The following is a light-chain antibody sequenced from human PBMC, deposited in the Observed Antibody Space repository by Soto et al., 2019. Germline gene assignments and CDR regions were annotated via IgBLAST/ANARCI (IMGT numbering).Light chain of an antibody. Sequence: EMGLTQSPGTLSLSPGERATLYCRASQSVSSSYLAWYQQNPGQAPRDLIYGASSRSTGIPDRIRGSGSGRDFTVNISRLEREDFAGYYCHQYGSSPPNTFGQGTHLEIK. J-gene: IGKJ2*01. CDR3: HQYGSSPPNT. V-gene: IGKV3-20*01. CDR1: QSVSSSY. CDR2: GAS.